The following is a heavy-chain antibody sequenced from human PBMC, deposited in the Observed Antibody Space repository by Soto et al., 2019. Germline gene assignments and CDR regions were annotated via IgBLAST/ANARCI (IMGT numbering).Heavy chain of an antibody. V-gene: IGHV4-61*08. CDR2: IYYSGST. CDR3: ARDRIAAAGTNYYYYYGMDV. Sequence: SETLSLTCTVSGGSISSGGYYWSWIRQHPGKGLEWIGYIYYSGSTNYNPSLKSRVTISVDTSKNQFSLKLSSVTAADTAVYYCARDRIAAAGTNYYYYYGMDVWGQGTTVTVPS. J-gene: IGHJ6*02. D-gene: IGHD6-13*01. CDR1: GGSISSGGYY.